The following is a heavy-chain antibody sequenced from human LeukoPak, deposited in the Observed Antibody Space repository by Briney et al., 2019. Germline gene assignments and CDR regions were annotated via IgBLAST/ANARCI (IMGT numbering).Heavy chain of an antibody. V-gene: IGHV4-34*01. CDR1: GGSFSGHY. CDR3: ARSGLGKVTSIHWCDP. Sequence: SETLSLTCAVYGGSFSGHYWSWVRQPPQKGLEWIGEINHNGSTNHNPALKSRVTISLDTSKNQFSLKLSSVSAADTAVYYCARSGLGKVTSIHWCDPGGEGTLVTVSS. D-gene: IGHD2-21*02. J-gene: IGHJ5*02. CDR2: INHNGST.